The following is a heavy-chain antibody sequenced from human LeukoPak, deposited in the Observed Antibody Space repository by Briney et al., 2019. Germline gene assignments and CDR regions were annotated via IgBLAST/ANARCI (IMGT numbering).Heavy chain of an antibody. CDR2: MHGSGSP. J-gene: IGHJ6*02. CDR1: GASVRSDH. Sequence: PSETLSLTCTVSGASVRSDHWNWIRQPPGKGLEWIAYMHGSGSPNYNPSLASRLTLSVDATENLLSLKLTSVTAADTAVYFCARLGPELLLREDLYYHGMDVWGQGTTVTVSS. CDR3: ARLGPELLLREDLYYHGMDV. D-gene: IGHD2-15*01. V-gene: IGHV4-59*02.